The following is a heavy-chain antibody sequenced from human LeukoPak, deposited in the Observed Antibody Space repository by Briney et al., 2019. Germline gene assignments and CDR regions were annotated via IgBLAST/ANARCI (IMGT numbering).Heavy chain of an antibody. Sequence: SQTLSLTCTVSGGSISSGGYYWSWIRQPPGKGLEWIGYIYHSGSTYYNPSLKSRVTISVDRSKSQFSLKLSSVTAADTAVYYCARGPPPDLDYWGRGTLVTVSS. CDR3: ARGPPPDLDY. J-gene: IGHJ4*02. V-gene: IGHV4-30-2*01. CDR1: GGSISSGGYY. CDR2: IYHSGST.